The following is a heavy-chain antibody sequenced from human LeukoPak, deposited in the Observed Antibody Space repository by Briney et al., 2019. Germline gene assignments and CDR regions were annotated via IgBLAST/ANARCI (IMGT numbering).Heavy chain of an antibody. D-gene: IGHD2-15*01. Sequence: GRSLRLSCAASGFTFSSYGMHWVRQAPGKGLEWVAVIWYDGSNKYYADSVKGRSTISRDNSKNTLYLQMNSLRAEDTAVNYCARDPSSANYYYMDVWGKGTTVTVSS. J-gene: IGHJ6*03. CDR2: IWYDGSNK. CDR1: GFTFSSYG. CDR3: ARDPSSANYYYMDV. V-gene: IGHV3-33*01.